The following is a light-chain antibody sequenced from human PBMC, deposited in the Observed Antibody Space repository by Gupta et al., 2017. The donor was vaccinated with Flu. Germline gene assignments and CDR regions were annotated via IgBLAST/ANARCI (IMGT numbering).Light chain of an antibody. CDR2: GNN. V-gene: IGLV1-44*01. Sequence: NGGSDSIDWYHQVPGTAPKLLIYGNNQRPAGVPDRFSGSRSGTSASLAISGLQPEDEGVYYCAAWDDSVGGPVFGGGTRLVVL. CDR3: AAWDDSVGGPV. CDR1: NGGSDS. J-gene: IGLJ2*01.